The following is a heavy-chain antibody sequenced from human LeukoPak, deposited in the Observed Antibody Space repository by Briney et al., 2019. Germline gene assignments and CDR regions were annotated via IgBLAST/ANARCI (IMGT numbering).Heavy chain of an antibody. D-gene: IGHD3-16*01. Sequence: GGSLRLSCAASGFTFSSFWIYWVRHAPGKGLVWVSRIKSDGSETLYADSVKGLFTISRDNAKDTLYLQMNSRRAEDSAVYYCARVRMGDDFNAVDYWGQGTLVTVAS. CDR3: ARVRMGDDFNAVDY. CDR1: GFTFSSFW. V-gene: IGHV3-74*01. J-gene: IGHJ4*02. CDR2: IKSDGSET.